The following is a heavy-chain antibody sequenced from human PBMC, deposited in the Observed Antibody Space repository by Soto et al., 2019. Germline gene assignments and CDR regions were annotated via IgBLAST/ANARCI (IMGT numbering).Heavy chain of an antibody. Sequence: QVQLVESGGGVVQPGRSLRLSCAASGFTFSSYGMHWVRQAPGKGLEWVAVISYDGSNKYYADCVKGRFTISRDNSKNTLYLQMNSLRAEDTAVYYCAKWRITFGGALDYWGQGTLVTVSS. V-gene: IGHV3-30*18. CDR3: AKWRITFGGALDY. D-gene: IGHD3-16*01. CDR2: ISYDGSNK. CDR1: GFTFSSYG. J-gene: IGHJ4*02.